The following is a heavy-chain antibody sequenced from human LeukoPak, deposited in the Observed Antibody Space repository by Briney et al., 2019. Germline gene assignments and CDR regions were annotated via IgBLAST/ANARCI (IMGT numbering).Heavy chain of an antibody. V-gene: IGHV3-48*01. CDR3: AKDLWVAAALDY. D-gene: IGHD6-13*01. CDR2: ISSSSSTI. CDR1: GFTFSSYS. J-gene: IGHJ4*02. Sequence: GGSLRLSCVASGFTFSSYSMNWVRQAPGKGLEWVSYISSSSSTIYYADSVKGRFTISRDNSMNTLFLQMNSLRAEDTAIYYCAKDLWVAAALDYWGQGTLVTVSS.